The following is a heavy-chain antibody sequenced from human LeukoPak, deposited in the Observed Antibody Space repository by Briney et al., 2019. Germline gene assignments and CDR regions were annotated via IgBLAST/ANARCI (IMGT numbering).Heavy chain of an antibody. CDR1: GASVSSGSYY. CDR3: ARGSRGYTYG. CDR2: IYYSGST. Sequence: PSETLSLTCTVSGASVSSGSYYWSWIRQPPGKGLEWIGYIYYSGSTNYNPSLKSRVTISVDTSKNQFSLKLSSVTAADTAVYYCARGSRGYTYGWGQGTLVTVSS. J-gene: IGHJ4*02. D-gene: IGHD5-18*01. V-gene: IGHV4-61*01.